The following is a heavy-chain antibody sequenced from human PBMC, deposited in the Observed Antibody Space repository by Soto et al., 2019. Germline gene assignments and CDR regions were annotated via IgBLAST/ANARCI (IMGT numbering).Heavy chain of an antibody. J-gene: IGHJ5*02. CDR2: INHSGST. CDR1: GGSFSGYY. Sequence: SETLSLTCVVYGGSFSGYYWHWIRQPPGKGLEWIGEINHSGSTNFNPSLKSRVTISVDTSKNQFSLKLRSVTAADTAVYYCARAGFDPWGQGTLVTVSS. CDR3: ARAGFDP. V-gene: IGHV4-34*01.